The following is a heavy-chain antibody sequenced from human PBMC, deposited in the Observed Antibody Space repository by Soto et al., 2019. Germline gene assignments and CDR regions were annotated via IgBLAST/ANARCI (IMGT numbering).Heavy chain of an antibody. V-gene: IGHV4-59*01. D-gene: IGHD4-17*01. CDR2: VYYTGTT. Sequence: SETLSLTCTVSGGSIGSYHWSWVRQPPGKGLEWIASVYYTGTTNYNPSLGSRVTISIDAPENQISLKLTSVTAADTAFYYCARDTVLTGMFDYWGQGTQVTVSS. J-gene: IGHJ4*02. CDR1: GGSIGSYH. CDR3: ARDTVLTGMFDY.